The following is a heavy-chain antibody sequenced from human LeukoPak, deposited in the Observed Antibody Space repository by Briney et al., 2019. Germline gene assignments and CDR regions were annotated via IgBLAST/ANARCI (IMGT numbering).Heavy chain of an antibody. J-gene: IGHJ5*02. CDR1: GGSFSGYY. CDR2: INHSGST. CDR3: ARGRPEEYGWFDP. Sequence: PSETLFLTCAVYGGSFSGYYWSWLRQPPGKGLEWIGEINHSGSTNYNPSLKSRVTISVDTSKNQFSLKLSSVTAADTAVYYCARGRPEEYGWFDPWAREPWSPSPQ. D-gene: IGHD2/OR15-2a*01. V-gene: IGHV4-34*01.